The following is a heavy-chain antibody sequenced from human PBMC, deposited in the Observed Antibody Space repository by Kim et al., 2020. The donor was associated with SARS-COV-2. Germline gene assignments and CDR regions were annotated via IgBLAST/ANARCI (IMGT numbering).Heavy chain of an antibody. Sequence: SETLSLTCTVSGGSISSSSYYWGWIRQPPGKGLEWIGSIYYSGSTYYNPSLKSRVTISVDTSKNQFSLKLSSVTAADRAVYYCAREKGYYDSSGYHFDYWGQGTLVTVSS. CDR1: GGSISSSSYY. CDR2: IYYSGST. D-gene: IGHD3-22*01. V-gene: IGHV4-39*07. J-gene: IGHJ4*02. CDR3: AREKGYYDSSGYHFDY.